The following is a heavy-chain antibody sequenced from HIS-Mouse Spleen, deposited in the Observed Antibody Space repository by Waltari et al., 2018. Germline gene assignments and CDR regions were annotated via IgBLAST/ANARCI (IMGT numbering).Heavy chain of an antibody. J-gene: IGHJ4*02. V-gene: IGHV4-39*01. Sequence: QLQLQESGPGLVKPSETLSLTCTVSGGSISSSSYYWGWIRQPPGTGLEWIGSIDYSGSTYYNPARKSRVTISVETAKNQFSLKLSSVTAADTAVYYCARRRGWFDYWGQGTLVTVSS. D-gene: IGHD6-19*01. CDR1: GGSISSSSYY. CDR3: ARRRGWFDY. CDR2: IDYSGST.